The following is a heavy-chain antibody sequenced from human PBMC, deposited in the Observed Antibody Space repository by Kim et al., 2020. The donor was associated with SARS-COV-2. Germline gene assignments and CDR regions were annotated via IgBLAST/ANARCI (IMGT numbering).Heavy chain of an antibody. Sequence: SETLSLTCAVYGGSFSGYYWSWIRQPPGKGLEWIGEINHSGSTNYNPSLKSRVTISVDTSKNQFSLKLSSVTAADTAVYYCARLTLSYYDILTGYYIGPLYGMDVWGQGTTVTVSS. J-gene: IGHJ6*02. V-gene: IGHV4-34*01. D-gene: IGHD3-9*01. CDR2: INHSGST. CDR1: GGSFSGYY. CDR3: ARLTLSYYDILTGYYIGPLYGMDV.